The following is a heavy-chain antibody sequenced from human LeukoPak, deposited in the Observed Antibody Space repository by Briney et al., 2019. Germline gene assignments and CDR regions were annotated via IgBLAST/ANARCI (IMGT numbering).Heavy chain of an antibody. Sequence: GGSLRLSCGASGFTFSSYWKHWVRQIPGKGLMWVSRIESNGLTLYADSVRDRFTISRDNGKNTIYLQMNSLRVDDTAIYYCAKAATYFYGSVTYDWFESWGQGTLVTVSS. CDR2: IESNGLT. CDR3: AKAATYFYGSVTYDWFES. V-gene: IGHV3-74*01. CDR1: GFTFSSYW. D-gene: IGHD3-10*01. J-gene: IGHJ5*01.